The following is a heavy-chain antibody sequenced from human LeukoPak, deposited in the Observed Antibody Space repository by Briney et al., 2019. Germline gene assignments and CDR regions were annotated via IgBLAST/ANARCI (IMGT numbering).Heavy chain of an antibody. CDR2: ISYSGST. J-gene: IGHJ4*02. V-gene: IGHV4-39*01. CDR3: ARLDKGIKAAHFDY. D-gene: IGHD6-25*01. CDR1: GGSISSSDFN. Sequence: TSETLSLTCTVSGGSISSSDFNWGWIRQPPGKGLEWIGVISYSGSTYYNPSLKSRVTISVDTSKSHFSLKLSSVTAADTAIYYCARLDKGIKAAHFDYWGQGTLVTVSS.